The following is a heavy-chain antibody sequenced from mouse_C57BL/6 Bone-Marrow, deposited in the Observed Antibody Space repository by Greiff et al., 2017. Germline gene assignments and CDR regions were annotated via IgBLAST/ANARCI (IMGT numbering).Heavy chain of an antibody. CDR2: ISSGGSYT. V-gene: IGHV5-6*01. CDR1: GFTFSSYG. CDR3: ARHAYYSNPYAMDY. D-gene: IGHD2-5*01. Sequence: EVQLQESGGDLVKPGGSLKLSCAASGFTFSSYGMSWVRQTPDKRLEWVATISSGGSYTYYPDSVKGRFTISRDNAKNTLYLQMSSLKSEDTAMYYCARHAYYSNPYAMDYWGQGTSVTVSS. J-gene: IGHJ4*01.